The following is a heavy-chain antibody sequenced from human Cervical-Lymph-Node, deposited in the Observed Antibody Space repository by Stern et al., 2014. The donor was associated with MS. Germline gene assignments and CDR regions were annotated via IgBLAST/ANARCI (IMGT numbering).Heavy chain of an antibody. Sequence: EQLVESGAEVRKPETSVKLSCKASGYIFTSFYIHWVRQTPGQGLELLGRINPSTGSTKYAQNFRGRVTLTRDTSSNTTYIELRRLTSDDTAIYYCARSQIKGIPFDFWGQGSLVTVSS. J-gene: IGHJ4*02. D-gene: IGHD3-10*01. V-gene: IGHV1-2*06. CDR1: GYIFTSFY. CDR3: ARSQIKGIPFDF. CDR2: INPSTGST.